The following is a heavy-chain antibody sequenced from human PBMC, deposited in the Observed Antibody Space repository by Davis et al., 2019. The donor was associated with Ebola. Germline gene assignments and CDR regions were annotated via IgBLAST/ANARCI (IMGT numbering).Heavy chain of an antibody. Sequence: ASVKVSCKASGYTFTSYYMHWVRQAPGQGLEWMGIINPSGGSTSYAQKFQGRVTMTRDTSTSTVYMELSSLRSEDTAVYYCARSPAIVLMVYAAYPDYWGQGTLVTVSS. J-gene: IGHJ4*02. D-gene: IGHD2-8*01. CDR1: GYTFTSYY. CDR3: ARSPAIVLMVYAAYPDY. V-gene: IGHV1-46*01. CDR2: INPSGGST.